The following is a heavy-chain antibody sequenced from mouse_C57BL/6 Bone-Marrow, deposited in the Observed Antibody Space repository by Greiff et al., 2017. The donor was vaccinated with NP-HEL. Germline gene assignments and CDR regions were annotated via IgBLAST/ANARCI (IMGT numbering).Heavy chain of an antibody. CDR2: ISYDGSN. CDR1: GYSITSGYY. J-gene: IGHJ4*01. CDR3: ARGGGNYSYAMDY. Sequence: EVQVVESGPGLVKPSQSLSLTCSVTGYSITSGYYWNWIRQFPGNKLEWMGYISYDGSNNYNPSLKNRISITRDTSKNQFFLKLNSVTTEDTATYYCARGGGNYSYAMDYWGQGTSVTVSS. D-gene: IGHD2-1*01. V-gene: IGHV3-6*01.